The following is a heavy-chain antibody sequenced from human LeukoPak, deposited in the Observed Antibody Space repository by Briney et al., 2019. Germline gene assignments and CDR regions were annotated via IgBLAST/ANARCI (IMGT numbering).Heavy chain of an antibody. J-gene: IGHJ4*02. CDR2: ISSSGSTI. CDR3: AKPYYDFWSGYYGVFDY. D-gene: IGHD3-3*01. Sequence: GGSLRLSCAASGFTFSDYYMSWIRQAPGKGLEWVSYISSSGSTIYYADSVKGRFTISRDNAKNSLYLQMNSLRAEDTAVYYCAKPYYDFWSGYYGVFDYWGQGTLVTVSS. V-gene: IGHV3-11*01. CDR1: GFTFSDYY.